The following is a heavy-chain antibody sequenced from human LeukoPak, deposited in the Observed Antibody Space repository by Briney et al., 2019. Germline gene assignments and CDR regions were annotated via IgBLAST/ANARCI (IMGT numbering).Heavy chain of an antibody. V-gene: IGHV1-2*02. Sequence: ASVKVSCKASGYTFTSYAMNWVRQAPGQGLEWMGWINPNSGGTNYAQKFQGRVTMTRDTSISTAYMELSRLRSDDTAVYYCARDLVGILWFGELDFDPWGQGTLVTVSS. D-gene: IGHD3-10*01. CDR1: GYTFTSYA. CDR3: ARDLVGILWFGELDFDP. CDR2: INPNSGGT. J-gene: IGHJ5*02.